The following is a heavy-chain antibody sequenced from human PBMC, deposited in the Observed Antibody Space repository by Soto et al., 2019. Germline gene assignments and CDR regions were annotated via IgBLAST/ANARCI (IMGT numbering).Heavy chain of an antibody. CDR3: AHRLIGVSQWHYGAFDY. D-gene: IGHD3-10*01. CDR2: IYWDDDK. V-gene: IGHV2-5*02. Sequence: SGPTLVNPTQTLTLTCTFSGFSLGTSGVGVGWVRQPPGKALEWLVIIYWDDDKRYSPFLRNRLTITKDTSKNQVVLTMTNVDPVDTATYFCAHRLIGVSQWHYGAFDYWGQGIRVTVSS. J-gene: IGHJ4*02. CDR1: GFSLGTSGVG.